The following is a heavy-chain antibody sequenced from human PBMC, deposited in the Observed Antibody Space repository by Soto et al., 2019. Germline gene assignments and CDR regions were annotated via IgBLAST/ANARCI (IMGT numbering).Heavy chain of an antibody. D-gene: IGHD3-22*01. CDR2: IYYSGST. J-gene: IGHJ4*02. Sequence: PSETLSLTCPVSGGPVSSGSYYWSWIRQPPGKGLEWIGYIYYSGSTNYNPSLKSRVTISVDTSKNQFSLKLSSVTAADTAVYYCASYSSGYYYFDYWGQGTLVTV. CDR1: GGPVSSGSYY. V-gene: IGHV4-61*01. CDR3: ASYSSGYYYFDY.